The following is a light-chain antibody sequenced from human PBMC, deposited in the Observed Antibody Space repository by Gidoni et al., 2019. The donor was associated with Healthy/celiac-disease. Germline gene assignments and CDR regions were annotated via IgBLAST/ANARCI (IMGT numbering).Light chain of an antibody. V-gene: IGKV3-15*01. Sequence: EIVMTQSHATLSVSPGERATLSCRASQSVISNLAWYQQKPGQAPRLLIYVASTRATGIPARVSGSGSGIEFTLSISRLQAEDVAVYQCQKYKNWTLTFGQGTKVEIK. J-gene: IGKJ1*01. CDR1: QSVISN. CDR2: VAS. CDR3: QKYKNWTLT.